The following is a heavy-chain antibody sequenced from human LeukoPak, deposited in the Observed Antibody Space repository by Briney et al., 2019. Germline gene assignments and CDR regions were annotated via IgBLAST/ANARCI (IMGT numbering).Heavy chain of an antibody. Sequence: SETLSLTCTVSGGSISSYYWSWIRQPAGKGLEWIGRIYTSGSTNYSPSLKSRVTMSVDTSKNQFSLKLSSVTAADTAVYYCARDPGLYGSGSYSYYFDYWGQGTLVTVSS. CDR2: IYTSGST. CDR1: GGSISSYY. J-gene: IGHJ4*02. D-gene: IGHD3-10*01. V-gene: IGHV4-4*07. CDR3: ARDPGLYGSGSYSYYFDY.